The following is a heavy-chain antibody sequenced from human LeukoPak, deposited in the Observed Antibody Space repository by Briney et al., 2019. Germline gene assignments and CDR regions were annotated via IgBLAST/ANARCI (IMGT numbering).Heavy chain of an antibody. Sequence: ASVKVSCKTSGYSFTDYYMHWVRQAPGQGLEWMGWINPNSGGTSSAQKFQGRITMTRDTSITAVYMEVTWLTSDDTAIYYCARADRLHGGPYLIGPWGQGTLVTVSS. CDR3: ARADRLHGGPYLIGP. J-gene: IGHJ5*02. CDR1: GYSFTDYY. V-gene: IGHV1-2*02. D-gene: IGHD3-16*01. CDR2: INPNSGGT.